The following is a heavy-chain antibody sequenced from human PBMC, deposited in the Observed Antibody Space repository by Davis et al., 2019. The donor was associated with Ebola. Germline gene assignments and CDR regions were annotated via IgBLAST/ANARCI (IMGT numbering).Heavy chain of an antibody. J-gene: IGHJ5*02. V-gene: IGHV3-23*01. Sequence: GESLKISCAASGFTFSSYGMHWVRQAPGKGLERVSSISVSGGKTSYADSVKGRFTVSRDNSKTTLFLQMKSLRAGDTAVYYCARNSAGYGGYLFPSWGQGTLVIVSS. CDR1: GFTFSSYG. CDR2: ISVSGGKT. D-gene: IGHD4/OR15-4a*01. CDR3: ARNSAGYGGYLFPS.